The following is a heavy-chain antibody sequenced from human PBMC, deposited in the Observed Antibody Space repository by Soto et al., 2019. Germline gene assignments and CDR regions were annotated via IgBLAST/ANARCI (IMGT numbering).Heavy chain of an antibody. J-gene: IGHJ3*02. CDR3: ARDHRGGTDAFDI. CDR1: GYTFTSFG. V-gene: IGHV1-18*01. D-gene: IGHD2-15*01. Sequence: QVQLVQSGAEVKKPGASVKVSCKASGYTFTSFGISWVRQAPGQGLEWMGWISAYNGDTNYAENLQGRVSMTTDTSTSTAYMELRSLRSDDTAVYYCARDHRGGTDAFDIWGQGTMVTVSS. CDR2: ISAYNGDT.